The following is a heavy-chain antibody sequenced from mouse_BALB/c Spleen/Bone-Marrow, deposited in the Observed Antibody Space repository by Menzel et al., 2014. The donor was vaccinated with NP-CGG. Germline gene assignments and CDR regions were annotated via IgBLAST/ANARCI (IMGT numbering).Heavy chain of an antibody. D-gene: IGHD2-10*01. J-gene: IGHJ2*01. CDR3: ARQGAYSYFDY. CDR2: ISNGGGST. Sequence: EVHLVESGGGLVQPGGSLKLSCAPSGFTFSDYYMYWVRQTPEKRLEWVAYISNGGGSTYYPDTVKGRFTISRDNAKNTLYLQMSRLKSEDTAMYYCARQGAYSYFDYWGRGTTLTVSS. V-gene: IGHV5-12*01. CDR1: GFTFSDYY.